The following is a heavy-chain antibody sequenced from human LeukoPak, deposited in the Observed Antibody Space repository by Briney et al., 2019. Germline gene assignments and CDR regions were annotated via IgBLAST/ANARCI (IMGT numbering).Heavy chain of an antibody. CDR3: ARSYCSDLSGTPDY. CDR2: IRYDGGNR. J-gene: IGHJ4*02. Sequence: GGSLRLSCAASGFSLSSYGMHWVRQDPGKGLEWVAFIRYDGGNRYYADSVKGRFTISRDNSKNTLYLQMNSLRTEDTAVYYCARSYCSDLSGTPDYWGQGTLVTVSS. CDR1: GFSLSSYG. D-gene: IGHD3-22*01. V-gene: IGHV3-30*02.